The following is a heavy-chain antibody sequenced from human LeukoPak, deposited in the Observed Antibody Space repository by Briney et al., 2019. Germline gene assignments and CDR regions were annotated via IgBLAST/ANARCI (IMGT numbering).Heavy chain of an antibody. CDR2: ISSSSSYI. Sequence: GGSLRLSCAASGFTFSSYSMNWVRQAPGKGVEWVSSISSSSSYIYYADSVKGRFTISRDNAKNSLYLQMNSLRAEDTAVYYCPRVRNHCSSTSCYYYYMDVWGKGTTVTVSS. D-gene: IGHD2-2*01. CDR3: PRVRNHCSSTSCYYYYMDV. V-gene: IGHV3-21*01. J-gene: IGHJ6*03. CDR1: GFTFSSYS.